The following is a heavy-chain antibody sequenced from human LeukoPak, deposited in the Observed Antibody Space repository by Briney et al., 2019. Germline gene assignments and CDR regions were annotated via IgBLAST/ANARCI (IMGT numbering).Heavy chain of an antibody. CDR3: VRRRAVAGRMDAFDV. CDR2: TYYRSKWYN. Sequence: SQTLSLTCAISGDSVSSNTAAWNWISQSPSGGLEWLGRTYYRSKWYNDYAISVQSRIIFNPDTSKNQFSQQLRSVTPEGTAVYFSVRRRAVAGRMDAFDVWGQGTMVTVSS. CDR1: GDSVSSNTAA. D-gene: IGHD6-19*01. V-gene: IGHV6-1*01. J-gene: IGHJ3*01.